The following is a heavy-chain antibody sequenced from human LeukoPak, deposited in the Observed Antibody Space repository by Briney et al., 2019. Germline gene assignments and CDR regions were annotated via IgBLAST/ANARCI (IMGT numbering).Heavy chain of an antibody. CDR1: GFTFSSSA. J-gene: IGHJ3*02. CDR2: ISYDGTNK. Sequence: GGSLRLSCAASGFTFSSSAMHWVRQAPGKGLEWVAVISYDGTNKYYADSVKGRFTISRDNSKNTLYLQMNSLRAEDTAVYYCARAPTRDIAAFDIWGQGTMVTVPS. D-gene: IGHD1/OR15-1a*01. CDR3: ARAPTRDIAAFDI. V-gene: IGHV3-30-3*01.